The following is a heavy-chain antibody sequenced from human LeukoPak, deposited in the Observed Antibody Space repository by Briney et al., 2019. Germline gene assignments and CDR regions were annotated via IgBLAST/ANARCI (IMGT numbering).Heavy chain of an antibody. CDR2: IYTSGST. Sequence: PSETLSLTCTVSGGSISSYYWSWIRQPAGKGLEWIGRIYTSGSTDYNPSLKSRVTVSADTSKNQFSLNLRSVSAADTAVYSCAGDYYGSGSYAPHFDYWGQGTLVTVSS. V-gene: IGHV4-4*07. CDR3: AGDYYGSGSYAPHFDY. D-gene: IGHD3-10*01. J-gene: IGHJ4*02. CDR1: GGSISSYY.